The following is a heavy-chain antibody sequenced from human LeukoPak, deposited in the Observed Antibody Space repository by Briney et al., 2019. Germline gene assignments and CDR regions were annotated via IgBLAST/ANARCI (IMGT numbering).Heavy chain of an antibody. V-gene: IGHV3-48*03. CDR2: ISSSGSNI. CDR1: GFTFSSYE. CDR3: ARGWISDSFDY. Sequence: GGSLILSCAASGFTFSSYEMNWVRQAPGKGLEWVSYISSSGSNIYYADSVKGRFTISRDNAKNSLYLQMNSLRAEDTAVYYCARGWISDSFDYWGQGTLVTVSS. D-gene: IGHD5-12*01. J-gene: IGHJ4*02.